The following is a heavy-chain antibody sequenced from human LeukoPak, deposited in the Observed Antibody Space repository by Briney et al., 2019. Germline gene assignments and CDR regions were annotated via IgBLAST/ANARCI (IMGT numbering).Heavy chain of an antibody. J-gene: IGHJ4*02. V-gene: IGHV4-59*01. CDR3: ARYYYGSGDPYYFDY. D-gene: IGHD3-10*01. Sequence: SETLSLTCTVSGGSISSSYGSWIPQPPGKGLEWLGYIYYSGSHNYNPSLKSRVTISVDTSKNQFSLKLSSVTAADTAVYYCARYYYGSGDPYYFDYWGQGTLVTVSS. CDR2: IYYSGSH. CDR1: GGSISSSY.